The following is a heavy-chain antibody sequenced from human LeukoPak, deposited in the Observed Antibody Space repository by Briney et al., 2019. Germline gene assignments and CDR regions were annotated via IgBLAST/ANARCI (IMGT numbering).Heavy chain of an antibody. CDR2: ISGSGGST. J-gene: IGHJ4*02. D-gene: IGHD1-7*01. CDR3: AKAGNNWDYYFDY. V-gene: IGHV3-23*01. CDR1: GFTFSNYA. Sequence: GGSLRLSCEAPGFTFSNYAMSGVRQAPGEGLEWVSAISGSGGSTYYADSVKGRFTISRDNSKNTLHLQMNSLRADDTALYYCAKAGNNWDYYFDYWGQGTLVTVSS.